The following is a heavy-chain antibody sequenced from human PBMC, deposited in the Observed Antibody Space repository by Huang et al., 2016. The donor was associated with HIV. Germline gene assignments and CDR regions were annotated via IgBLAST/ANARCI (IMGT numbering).Heavy chain of an antibody. J-gene: IGHJ4*02. Sequence: QVQLVQSGAEVKKPGSSVKVSCKASGGTFSSYAIRWVRQAPGQGLEWRGGIIPIFGTANYARKCQGRVTITADESTSTAYMELSSLRSEDTAVYYCARARGYYDSSVSYYFDYWGQGTLVTVSS. D-gene: IGHD3-22*01. CDR1: GGTFSSYA. CDR2: IIPIFGTA. CDR3: ARARGYYDSSVSYYFDY. V-gene: IGHV1-69*13.